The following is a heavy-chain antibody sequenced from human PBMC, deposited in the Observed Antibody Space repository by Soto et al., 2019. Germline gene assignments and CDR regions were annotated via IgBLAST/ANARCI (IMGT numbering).Heavy chain of an antibody. CDR2: IYPGDAHT. CDR1: GYGFISYW. D-gene: IGHD3-10*01. V-gene: IGHV5-51*01. J-gene: IGHJ6*02. CDR3: ARLTTGRTVTDHGMDV. Sequence: PGESLKISCSGSGYGFISYWIGWVRQMPGKGLEWMGIIYPGDAHTRYSPSFQGQVTISADKSISTAYLQWSSLKASDTAMYYRARLTTGRTVTDHGMDVWGQGTEVTVYS.